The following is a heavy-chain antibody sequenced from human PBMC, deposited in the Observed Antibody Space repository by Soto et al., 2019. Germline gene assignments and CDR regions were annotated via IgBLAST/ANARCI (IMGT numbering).Heavy chain of an antibody. CDR3: ARASATTAQFDQ. CDR1: GFTLSTYV. D-gene: IGHD4-17*01. V-gene: IGHV3-33*01. J-gene: IGHJ4*02. Sequence: QVQLVESGGGVVQPGKSLRLSCVASGFTLSTYVMHRVRQAPGKGLKWVAVIWSDGTNKFYSDSVKGRFTISRDNSNNTLYLQMNSLGAEDTAVYYCARASATTAQFDQWGQGTLVTVSS. CDR2: IWSDGTNK.